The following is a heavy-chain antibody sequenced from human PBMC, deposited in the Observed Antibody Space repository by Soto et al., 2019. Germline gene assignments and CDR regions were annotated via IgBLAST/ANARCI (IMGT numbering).Heavy chain of an antibody. CDR1: GGSISSYY. CDR2: IYYSGST. J-gene: IGHJ4*02. Sequence: SETLSLTCTVSGGSISSYYWGWIRQPPGKGLEWIGYIYYSGSTNYNPSLKSRVTISVDTSKNQFSLKLSSVTAADTAVYYCARQPPLGYCSGGSCPTTYYFDYWGQGTLVTVSS. CDR3: ARQPPLGYCSGGSCPTTYYFDY. V-gene: IGHV4-59*01. D-gene: IGHD2-15*01.